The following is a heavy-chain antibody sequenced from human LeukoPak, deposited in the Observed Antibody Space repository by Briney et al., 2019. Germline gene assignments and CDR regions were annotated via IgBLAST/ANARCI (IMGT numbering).Heavy chain of an antibody. Sequence: GGSLRLSCTASGFTFSRYWMSWVRQAPGKGLEWVANIKQDGREKYYVDSVKGRFTISRDNAKNSLYLQMNSLRAEDTAVYYCARSYGSSWYFPFDYWGQGTLVTVSS. D-gene: IGHD6-13*01. CDR3: ARSYGSSWYFPFDY. J-gene: IGHJ4*02. CDR2: IKQDGREK. V-gene: IGHV3-7*01. CDR1: GFTFSRYW.